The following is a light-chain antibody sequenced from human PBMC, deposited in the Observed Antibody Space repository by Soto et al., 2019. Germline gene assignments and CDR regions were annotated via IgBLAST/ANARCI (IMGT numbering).Light chain of an antibody. CDR2: GAS. J-gene: IGKJ2*01. V-gene: IGKV3-20*01. CDR1: QSVSSSY. CDR3: QQYGSSPPYT. Sequence: EIVLTQSPGTLSLSPGERATLSCRASQSVSSSYLAWYQQKPGQAPRLLIYGASSRATGIPDRFSGSGPGTDFTLDLSRLAPKDFAGYSCQQYGSSPPYTFGPGTKLEIK.